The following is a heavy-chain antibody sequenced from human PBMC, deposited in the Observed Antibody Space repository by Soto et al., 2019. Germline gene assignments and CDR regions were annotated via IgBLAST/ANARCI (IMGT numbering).Heavy chain of an antibody. V-gene: IGHV1-8*01. CDR1: GYTFTSYD. CDR2: MNPNGGNT. CDR3: AREGFDWLSLY. J-gene: IGHJ4*02. D-gene: IGHD3-9*01. Sequence: ASVKVSCKASGYTFTSYDINWVRQATGQGLEWMGWMNPNGGNTSYAQKFQGRVTMTRDTSMSTAYMELSSLRSEDTAVDYCAREGFDWLSLYWGQRTLVTVSS.